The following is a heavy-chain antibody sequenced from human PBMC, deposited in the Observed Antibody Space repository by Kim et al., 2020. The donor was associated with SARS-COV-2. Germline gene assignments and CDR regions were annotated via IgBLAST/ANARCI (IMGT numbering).Heavy chain of an antibody. Sequence: HKGRVTISVDTSKNQFSLKLSSVTAADTAVYYCARDEYLVAATGAAGMDVWGQGTMVTVSS. V-gene: IGHV4-39*07. CDR3: ARDEYLVAATGAAGMDV. D-gene: IGHD2-15*01. J-gene: IGHJ6*02.